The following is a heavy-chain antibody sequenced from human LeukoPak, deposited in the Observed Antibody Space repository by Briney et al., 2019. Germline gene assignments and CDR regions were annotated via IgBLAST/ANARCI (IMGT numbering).Heavy chain of an antibody. D-gene: IGHD3-22*01. J-gene: IGHJ4*02. CDR2: ISYDGSNK. CDR3: ARVGIYYDTGFDY. V-gene: IGHV3-30-3*01. Sequence: GGSLRLSCAASGFTFSSYAMHWVRQALGKGLEWVAVISYDGSNKYYADSVKGRFTISRDNSKNTLYLQMNSLRAEDTAVYYCARVGIYYDTGFDYWGQGTLVTVSS. CDR1: GFTFSSYA.